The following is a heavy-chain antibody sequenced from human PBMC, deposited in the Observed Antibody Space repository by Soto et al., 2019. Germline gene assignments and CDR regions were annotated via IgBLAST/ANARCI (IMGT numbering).Heavy chain of an antibody. CDR1: GYTFTSYY. J-gene: IGHJ4*02. V-gene: IGHV1-46*01. CDR3: ATPGPTATFDY. CDR2: INPSGGST. Sequence: ASVKVSCKASGYTFTSYYMHWVRQAPGQGLEWMGIINPSGGSTSYAQKFQGRVTMTRDTSTSTVYLQMNSLRAEDTAVYYCATPGPTATFDYWGQGTLVTVSS.